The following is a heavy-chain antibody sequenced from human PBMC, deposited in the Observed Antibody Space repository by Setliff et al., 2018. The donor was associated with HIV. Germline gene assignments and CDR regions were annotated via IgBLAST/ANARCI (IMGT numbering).Heavy chain of an antibody. D-gene: IGHD6-19*01. CDR3: TADRASVWYGH. Sequence: PSETLSLTCTVSGDSMKSKSYYWGWIRQSPGKGLEWIGAVSYAGTTYYNPSLEGRVSMSFDSSKNQFSLRLRSMAAADAATYYCTADRASVWYGHWGQGTLVTVSS. CDR2: VSYAGTT. V-gene: IGHV4-39*07. CDR1: GDSMKSKSYY. J-gene: IGHJ5*02.